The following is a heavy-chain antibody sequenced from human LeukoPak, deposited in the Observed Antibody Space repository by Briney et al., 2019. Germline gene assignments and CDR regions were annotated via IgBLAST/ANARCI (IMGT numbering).Heavy chain of an antibody. CDR2: IYSGGST. D-gene: IGHD6-13*01. V-gene: IGHV3-66*01. CDR3: ARELIAAAGLHFDY. J-gene: IGHJ4*02. CDR1: GFTVSSNY. Sequence: GGSLRLSCAASGFTVSSNYMSWVRQAPGKGLEWVSVIYSGGSTYYADSVKGRFTISRDNSKNTLYLQMNSLRAEDTAVYYCARELIAAAGLHFDYWGQGTLVTVSS.